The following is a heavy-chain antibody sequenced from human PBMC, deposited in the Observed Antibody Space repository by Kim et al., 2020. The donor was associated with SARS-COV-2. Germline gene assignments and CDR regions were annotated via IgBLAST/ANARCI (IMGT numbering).Heavy chain of an antibody. J-gene: IGHJ3*02. CDR2: ISYDGSNK. CDR1: GFTFSSYA. D-gene: IGHD3-22*01. CDR3: ASDTYYYDSSAHYDAFDI. Sequence: GGSLRLSCAASGFTFSSYAMHWVRQAPGKGLEWVAVISYDGSNKYYADSVKGRFTISRDNSKNTLYLQMNSLRAEDTAVYYCASDTYYYDSSAHYDAFDICGQGTMVTVSS. V-gene: IGHV3-30-3*01.